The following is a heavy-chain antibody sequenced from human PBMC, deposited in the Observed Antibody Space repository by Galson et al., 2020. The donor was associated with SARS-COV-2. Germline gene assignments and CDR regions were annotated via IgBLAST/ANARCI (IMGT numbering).Heavy chain of an antibody. D-gene: IGHD6-13*01. Sequence: GESLKISCAASGFTFSSYGLHWVRQAPGKGLEWVAVIWYDGSNKYHADSVKGRFTISRDNSKNTLYLQMNSLRAEDTAVYYCAKGAAAGLDPWGQGTLVTVSS. V-gene: IGHV3-33*06. J-gene: IGHJ5*02. CDR1: GFTFSSYG. CDR3: AKGAAAGLDP. CDR2: IWYDGSNK.